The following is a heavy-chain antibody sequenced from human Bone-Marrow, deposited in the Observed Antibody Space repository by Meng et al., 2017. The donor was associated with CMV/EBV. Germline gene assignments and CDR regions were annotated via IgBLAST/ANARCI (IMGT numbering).Heavy chain of an antibody. J-gene: IGHJ6*02. Sequence: GGSLRLSCAASGFTFDDYGMSWVRQAPGKGLEWVSVIYSGGSTYYADSVKGRFTISRDNSKNTLYLQMNSLRAEDTAVYYCARDGAATYGMDVWGQGTTVTVSS. D-gene: IGHD6-13*01. CDR2: IYSGGST. CDR3: ARDGAATYGMDV. V-gene: IGHV3-53*01. CDR1: GFTFDDYG.